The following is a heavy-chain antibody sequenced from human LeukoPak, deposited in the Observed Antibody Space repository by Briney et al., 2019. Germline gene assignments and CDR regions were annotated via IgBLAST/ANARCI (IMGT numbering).Heavy chain of an antibody. Sequence: GGSLRLSCAASGFTFSSYAMHWVRQAPGKGLEWVAVISYDGSNKYYADSVKGRFTISRDNSKNTLYLQMNSLRAEDTAAYYCARTYFDWLLPDYWGQGTLVTVSS. V-gene: IGHV3-30*04. CDR2: ISYDGSNK. D-gene: IGHD3-9*01. CDR3: ARTYFDWLLPDY. CDR1: GFTFSSYA. J-gene: IGHJ4*02.